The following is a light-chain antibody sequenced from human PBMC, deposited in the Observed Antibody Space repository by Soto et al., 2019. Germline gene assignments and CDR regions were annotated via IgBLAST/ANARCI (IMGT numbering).Light chain of an antibody. CDR2: RNN. Sequence: QSVLTQPPSASGTPGQRVTISCSGSSSNIESNYVYWYQQLPGTAPKLLIYRNNQRPSGVPDRFSGSKSGTSASLAISGLRSEDEADYYCAAWDDSLSGRYVFGTGTKLTVL. CDR1: SSNIESNY. J-gene: IGLJ1*01. CDR3: AAWDDSLSGRYV. V-gene: IGLV1-47*01.